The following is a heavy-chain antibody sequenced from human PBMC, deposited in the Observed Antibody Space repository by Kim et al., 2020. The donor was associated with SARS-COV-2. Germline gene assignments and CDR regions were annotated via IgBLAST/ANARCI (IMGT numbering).Heavy chain of an antibody. J-gene: IGHJ6*03. CDR3: SRSSKHDYGTYRHYYYMAV. CDR1: DASLSGYY. D-gene: IGHD4-4*01. CDR2: INHSGST. V-gene: IGHV4-34*01. Sequence: SETLSLTCAVYDASLSGYYWSWIRQPPGTGMGWMGEINHSGSTNYSPSLPSRVTISVDTSKNQFSLRLTSVTVAATAVYYCSRSSKHDYGTYRHYYYMAV.